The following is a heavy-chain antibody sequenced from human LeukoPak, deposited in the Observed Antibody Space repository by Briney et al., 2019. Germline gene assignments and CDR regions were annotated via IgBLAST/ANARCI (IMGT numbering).Heavy chain of an antibody. CDR1: CFSISSCFC. Sequence: SEPLSPSCAVSCFSISSCFCWGCIRPPPGMGLEWIGSIYISGSTYLNPSLKSLVIISVDTSKKQYSLKLSSVTAADTAVYYCARQIVAAAGYFDYWGQRTLVTVSS. CDR2: IYISGST. CDR3: ARQIVAAAGYFDY. D-gene: IGHD6-13*01. V-gene: IGHV4-38-2*01. J-gene: IGHJ4*02.